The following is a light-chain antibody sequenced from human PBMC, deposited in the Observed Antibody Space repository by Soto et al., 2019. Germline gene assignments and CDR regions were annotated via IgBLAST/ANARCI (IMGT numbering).Light chain of an antibody. J-gene: IGKJ5*01. CDR2: LAS. CDR1: QGIRNP. CDR3: QQVDSYPIT. V-gene: IGKV1-9*01. Sequence: IQLTQSPSSLSASVGDRVTITCRASQGIRNPLAWYQQKPGKGPKLLIYLASTFQSGVPSKFSGSGSGTDFTLTSSSLQPEDFAAYDCQQVDSYPITFGEGTRLEIK.